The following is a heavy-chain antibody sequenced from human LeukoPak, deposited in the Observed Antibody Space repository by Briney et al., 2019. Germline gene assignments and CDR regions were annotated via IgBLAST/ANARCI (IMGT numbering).Heavy chain of an antibody. CDR1: GFTFSSYW. Sequence: GGSLRLSCAASGFTFSSYWMSWVRQAPGKVLEWVATINHDGSERFYVDSVKGRFTISRDNAQNSLFLQMTSLRAEDTAVFSCARGSSGWSFDYWGQGTLVTVSS. CDR3: ARGSSGWSFDY. V-gene: IGHV3-7*05. D-gene: IGHD6-19*01. J-gene: IGHJ4*02. CDR2: INHDGSER.